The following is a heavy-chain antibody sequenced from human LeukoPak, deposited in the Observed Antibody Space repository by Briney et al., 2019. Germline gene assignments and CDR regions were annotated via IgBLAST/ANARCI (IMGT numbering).Heavy chain of an antibody. D-gene: IGHD6-19*01. Sequence: GGSLRLSCAASGFTFDDYAMHWVRQAPGKGLEWVAHINQDGGVTNYVDSVKGRFTVSRDNAKNSLYLHMNNLRVEDTAVYYCARERSGWYERWLDYWGQGTLVTVSS. J-gene: IGHJ4*02. CDR1: GFTFDDYA. CDR3: ARERSGWYERWLDY. V-gene: IGHV3-7*01. CDR2: INQDGGVT.